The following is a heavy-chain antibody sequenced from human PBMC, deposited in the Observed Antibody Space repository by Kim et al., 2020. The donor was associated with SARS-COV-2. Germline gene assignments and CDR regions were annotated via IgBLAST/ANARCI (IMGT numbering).Heavy chain of an antibody. J-gene: IGHJ4*02. V-gene: IGHV4-4*02. CDR1: GGSISSSNW. Sequence: SETLSLTCAVSGGSISSSNWWSWVRQPPGKGLEWIGEIYHSGSTNYNPSLKSRVTISVDKSKNQFSLKLSSVTAADTAVYYCGGRIAALISLTPFDYWGQGTLVTVSS. CDR2: IYHSGST. CDR3: GGRIAALISLTPFDY. D-gene: IGHD6-13*01.